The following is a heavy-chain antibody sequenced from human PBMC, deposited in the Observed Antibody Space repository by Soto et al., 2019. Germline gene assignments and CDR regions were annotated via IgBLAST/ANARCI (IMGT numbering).Heavy chain of an antibody. J-gene: IGHJ3*02. V-gene: IGHV3-33*01. CDR2: IWYDGNNK. Sequence: QVQLVESGGGVVQPGGSLRLCCAASGFTVSNYGMHWVRQAPGKGLEWVAVIWYDGNNKSYRDSVKGRFTISRDNSKNTVDLQMSSLRGEDTAVYYCARGDAWTDEAFDIWGQGTMVTVSS. CDR3: ARGDAWTDEAFDI. CDR1: GFTVSNYG. D-gene: IGHD5-12*01.